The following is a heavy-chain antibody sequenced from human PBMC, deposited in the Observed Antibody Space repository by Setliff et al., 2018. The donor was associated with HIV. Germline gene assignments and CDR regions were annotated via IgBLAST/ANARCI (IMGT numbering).Heavy chain of an antibody. Sequence: SETLSLTCTVSGDSINTHYWSWIRQTPGKGLQWIGLIYYTGIPTYNPSLEGRITMSVDRSKNQFSLRLTSVTAADTAMYYCARVSRLHPFDPWGQGVLVTVSS. J-gene: IGHJ5*02. V-gene: IGHV4-59*11. CDR3: ARVSRLHPFDP. CDR1: GDSINTHY. D-gene: IGHD2-15*01. CDR2: IYYTGIP.